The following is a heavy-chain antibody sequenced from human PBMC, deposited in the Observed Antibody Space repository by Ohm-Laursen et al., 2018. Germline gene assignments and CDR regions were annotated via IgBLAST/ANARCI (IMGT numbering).Heavy chain of an antibody. J-gene: IGHJ6*02. CDR2: MNPNSGNT. Sequence: GASVKVSCKASGYTFTSYDINWVRQATGQGLEWMGWMNPNSGNTGYEQKFQGRVTMTRNTSISTAYMELSSLRSEDTAVYYCARARGNWKRDYYYAMDVWGQGTTVTVSS. CDR1: GYTFTSYD. D-gene: IGHD1-1*01. V-gene: IGHV1-8*01. CDR3: ARARGNWKRDYYYAMDV.